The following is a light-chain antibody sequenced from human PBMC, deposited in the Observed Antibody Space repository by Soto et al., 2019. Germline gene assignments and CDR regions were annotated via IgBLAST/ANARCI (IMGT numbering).Light chain of an antibody. CDR3: SSCTLSGNYV. CDR2: DVT. J-gene: IGLJ1*01. Sequence: QSALPQPASVSGSPGQSITISCTGTSSDFGTYNSVSWYQQHPGKAPKVMIYDVTNRPSGVSSRFSGSKSGNTASLTISGLQAEDEADYYCSSCTLSGNYVFGTGTKPTVL. CDR1: SSDFGTYNS. V-gene: IGLV2-14*01.